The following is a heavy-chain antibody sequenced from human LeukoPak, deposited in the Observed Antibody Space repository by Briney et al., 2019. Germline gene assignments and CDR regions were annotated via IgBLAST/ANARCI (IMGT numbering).Heavy chain of an antibody. V-gene: IGHV4-39*07. Sequence: SETLSLTCTVSSDSISSSGYYWGWIRQTPGKGLEWIGSINDGGITYYNPSLKSRVTISVDTSKNQFSLKLSSVTAADTAVYYCGRDRPTGYYDYWGQGTLVTVSS. CDR3: GRDRPTGYYDY. D-gene: IGHD3-10*01. J-gene: IGHJ4*02. CDR2: INDGGIT. CDR1: SDSISSSGYY.